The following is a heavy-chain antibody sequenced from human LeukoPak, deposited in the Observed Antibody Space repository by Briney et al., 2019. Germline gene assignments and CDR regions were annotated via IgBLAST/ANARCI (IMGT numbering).Heavy chain of an antibody. J-gene: IGHJ4*02. CDR1: GYTFTTHD. CDR3: ARGRPLYSVSTTFDY. CDR2: ISAYNGNT. V-gene: IGHV1-18*01. Sequence: ASVKVSCKASGYTFTTHDINWVRQATGQGLEWLGWISAYNGNTNYAQKLQGRVTMTTDTSTSTAYMELRSLRSDDTAVYYCARGRPLYSVSTTFDYWGQGTLVTVSS. D-gene: IGHD1/OR15-1a*01.